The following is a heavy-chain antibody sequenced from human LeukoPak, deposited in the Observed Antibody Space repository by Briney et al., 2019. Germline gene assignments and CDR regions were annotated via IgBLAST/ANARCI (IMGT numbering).Heavy chain of an antibody. CDR2: IYYSGSA. V-gene: IGHV4-39*07. CDR1: GGSISSSSYY. CDR3: ARGLGYSSSWYPYNWFDP. J-gene: IGHJ5*02. Sequence: PSETLSLTCTVSGGSISSSSYYWGGIRQPPGKGLEWIGSIYYSGSAYYNPSLKSRVTISVDTSKNQFSLKLSSVTAADTAVYYCARGLGYSSSWYPYNWFDPWGQGTLVTVSS. D-gene: IGHD6-13*01.